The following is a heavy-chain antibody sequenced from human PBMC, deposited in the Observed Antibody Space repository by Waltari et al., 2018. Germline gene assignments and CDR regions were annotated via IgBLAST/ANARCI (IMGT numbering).Heavy chain of an antibody. V-gene: IGHV4-38-2*02. Sequence: QVQLQESGPGLVKPSETLSLTCAVSGYSISRGYYWGWIRPPPGKGLEWIGSIYHSGSTYYNPSLKSRVTISVDTSKNQFSLKLSSVTAADTAVYYCARDLYSGSFPDAFDIWGQGTMVTVSS. J-gene: IGHJ3*02. D-gene: IGHD1-26*01. CDR3: ARDLYSGSFPDAFDI. CDR1: GYSISRGYY. CDR2: IYHSGST.